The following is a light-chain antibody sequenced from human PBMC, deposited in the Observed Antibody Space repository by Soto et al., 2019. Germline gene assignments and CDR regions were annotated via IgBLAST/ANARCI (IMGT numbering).Light chain of an antibody. Sequence: QSALTQPASVSGSPGQSITISCTGTSSDVGSYNYVSWYQQHPGKAPKLMIYDVSNRPSGVSNRFSGSKSGNTASLTISGLQAEDEAAYYCSSYTSSSTLDVFGTGTKLTVL. CDR1: SSDVGSYNY. CDR2: DVS. CDR3: SSYTSSSTLDV. V-gene: IGLV2-14*01. J-gene: IGLJ1*01.